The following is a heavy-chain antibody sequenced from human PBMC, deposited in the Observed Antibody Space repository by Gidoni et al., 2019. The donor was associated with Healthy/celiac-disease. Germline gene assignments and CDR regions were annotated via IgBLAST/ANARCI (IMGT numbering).Heavy chain of an antibody. CDR3: ARHSRGYYYDSSAQSLGMDV. CDR1: GGSISSRSYY. J-gene: IGHJ6*02. Sequence: QLQLQESGPGLVKPSETLSLTCTVSGGSISSRSYYWGWLRQPPGKGLEWIGSICFSGSTYYNPSRKSRVTISVDTSKNQFSLKLSSVTAADTAVYYCARHSRGYYYDSSAQSLGMDVWGQGTTVTVSS. D-gene: IGHD3-22*01. V-gene: IGHV4-39*01. CDR2: ICFSGST.